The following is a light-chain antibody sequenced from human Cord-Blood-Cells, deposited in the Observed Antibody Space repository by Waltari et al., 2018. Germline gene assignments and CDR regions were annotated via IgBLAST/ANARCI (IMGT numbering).Light chain of an antibody. J-gene: IGLJ3*02. V-gene: IGLV3-19*01. CDR2: GKN. Sequence: SSELTQDPAVSVALGQTVRITCQGDSLRSYHASWYQQKPGQAPVLVIYGKNNRPSGIPDRFSGSSSGNTASLTITGAQAEDEADYYCNSRDSSGNHQVFGGGTKLTVL. CDR1: SLRSYH. CDR3: NSRDSSGNHQV.